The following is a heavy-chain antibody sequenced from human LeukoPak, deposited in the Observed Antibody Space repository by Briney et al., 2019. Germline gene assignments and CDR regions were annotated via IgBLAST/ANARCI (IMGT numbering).Heavy chain of an antibody. CDR3: ERDSPYSAGGQPADY. J-gene: IGHJ4*02. V-gene: IGHV3-7*01. CDR1: GFTFSSYR. Sequence: GGSLRLSCAASGFTFSSYRMSWVRQAPGKGLEWVANIKQDGSEKNYVDSVKGRFTISRDNAKNSLFLQMSSLRDEDTAVYYCERDSPYSAGGQPADYWGQGTLVTVSS. CDR2: IKQDGSEK. D-gene: IGHD6-13*01.